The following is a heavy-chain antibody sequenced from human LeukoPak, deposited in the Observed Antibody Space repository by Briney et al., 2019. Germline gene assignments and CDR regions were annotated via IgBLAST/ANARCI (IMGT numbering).Heavy chain of an antibody. J-gene: IGHJ4*02. Sequence: SETLSLTCAVSGYSISSGYYWGWIRQPPGKGLEWIGSIYHSGSTYYNPSLKSRVTISVDTSKNQSSLKLSSVTAADTAVYYCARCSTGNFGYWGQGTLVTVSS. D-gene: IGHD2/OR15-2a*01. V-gene: IGHV4-38-2*01. CDR2: IYHSGST. CDR3: ARCSTGNFGY. CDR1: GYSISSGYY.